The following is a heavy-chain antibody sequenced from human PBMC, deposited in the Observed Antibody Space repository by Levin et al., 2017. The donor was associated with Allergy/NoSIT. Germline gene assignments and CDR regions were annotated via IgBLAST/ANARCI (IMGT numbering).Heavy chain of an antibody. D-gene: IGHD3-22*01. CDR1: GFTVSSNY. V-gene: IGHV3-66*01. Sequence: GESLKISCAASGFTVSSNYMSWVRQAPGKGLEWVSVIYSGGSTYYADSVKGRFTISRDNSKNTLYLQMNSLRAEDTAVYYCARDVGYYDSSGYYYDDYFDYWGQGTLVTVSS. CDR3: ARDVGYYDSSGYYYDDYFDY. CDR2: IYSGGST. J-gene: IGHJ4*02.